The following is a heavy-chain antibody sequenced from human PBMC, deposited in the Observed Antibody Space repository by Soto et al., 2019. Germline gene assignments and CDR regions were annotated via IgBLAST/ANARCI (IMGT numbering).Heavy chain of an antibody. CDR2: ISYGGST. D-gene: IGHD1-1*01. Sequence: GPGPVVTSETLSLTCTVSGGSISSSSYYWGWVRQPPGKGLEWIGAISYGGSTYHNPSLRSRVTISVDTSKSQFSLDLTSVTAADTAVYYCARHRRETGTYAQPLDYWGQGTLVTVSS. V-gene: IGHV4-39*01. J-gene: IGHJ4*02. CDR1: GGSISSSSYY. CDR3: ARHRRETGTYAQPLDY.